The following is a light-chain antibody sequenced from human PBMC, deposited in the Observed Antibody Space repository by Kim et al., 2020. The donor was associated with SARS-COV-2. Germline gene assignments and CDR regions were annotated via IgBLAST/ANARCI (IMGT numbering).Light chain of an antibody. CDR2: DAA. J-gene: IGKJ5*01. CDR3: QQYDAPPFT. CDR1: EDVSDY. Sequence: ASVGDRVTITWQASEDVSDYFNWYHQKPGEAPKVLIRDAANLESGVPSRFSRGGYGTEFSLTISSVQPEDMGTYYCQQYDAPPFTFGQGTRLEIK. V-gene: IGKV1-33*01.